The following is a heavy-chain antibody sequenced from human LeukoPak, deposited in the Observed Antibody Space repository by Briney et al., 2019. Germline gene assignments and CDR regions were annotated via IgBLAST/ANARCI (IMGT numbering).Heavy chain of an antibody. V-gene: IGHV3-7*01. CDR3: ARDGSHRYSSTRRFDY. D-gene: IGHD6-19*01. CDR2: IKQDGTEK. J-gene: IGHJ4*02. Sequence: PGGSLRLSCAASGFSFTTYWMSWVRQAPGKGLEWVANIKQDGTEKYYVDSVKGRFTISRDNAKNSLYLQMNSLRAEDTAVYYCARDGSHRYSSTRRFDYWGQGTLVTVSS. CDR1: GFSFTTYW.